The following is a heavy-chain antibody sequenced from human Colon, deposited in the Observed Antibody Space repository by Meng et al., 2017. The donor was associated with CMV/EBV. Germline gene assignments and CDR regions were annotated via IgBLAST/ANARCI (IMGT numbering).Heavy chain of an antibody. CDR1: GYSFSDHY. J-gene: IGHJ6*02. CDR2: INPKSGGT. CDR3: TRVQRITGIQYPYDVDV. Sequence: ASVKVSCKASGYSFSDHYIHWVRQAPGQGLEWMGWINPKSGGTSYAEKFQGRVTMTSDTSIGAAYMELSRLRSDDTAVYFCTRVQRITGIQYPYDVDVWGQGTTVTVSS. D-gene: IGHD1-20*01. V-gene: IGHV1-2*02.